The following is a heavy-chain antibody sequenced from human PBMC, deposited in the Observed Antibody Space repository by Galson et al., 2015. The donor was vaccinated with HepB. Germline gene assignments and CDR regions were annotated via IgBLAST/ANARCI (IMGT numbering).Heavy chain of an antibody. J-gene: IGHJ4*02. CDR3: ARDMPHYDFWSGSHYFDH. V-gene: IGHV3-48*02. Sequence: PLRLSCPASALTLRNSRLNWARQAPGRGLEWVSYISSSSITMYYADSVKGRFTISRDNAKNLLYLQMTSLRDDDTAIYYCARDMPHYDFWSGSHYFDHWGQGTLVTASS. CDR2: ISSSSITM. CDR1: ALTLRNSR. D-gene: IGHD3-3*01.